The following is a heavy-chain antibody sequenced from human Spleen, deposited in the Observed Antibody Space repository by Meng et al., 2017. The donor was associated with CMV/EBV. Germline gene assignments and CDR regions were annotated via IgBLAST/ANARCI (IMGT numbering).Heavy chain of an antibody. CDR1: GGSFSGYY. Sequence: QVQLQQWGAGLLKPSETLSLTCAVYGGSFSGYYWSWIRQPPGKGLEWIGEINHSGSTNYNPSLKSRVTISVDTSKNQFSLKLSSVTAADTAVYNCASDCSGGSCYYVYWGQGTLVTVSS. CDR3: ASDCSGGSCYYVY. V-gene: IGHV4-34*01. CDR2: INHSGST. J-gene: IGHJ4*02. D-gene: IGHD2-15*01.